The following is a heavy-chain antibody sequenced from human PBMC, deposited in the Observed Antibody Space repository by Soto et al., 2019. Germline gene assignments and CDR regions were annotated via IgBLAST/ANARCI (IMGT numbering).Heavy chain of an antibody. D-gene: IGHD4-17*01. CDR3: AREGYGDGTHWFDP. J-gene: IGHJ5*02. Sequence: ASVKVSCKASGYTFTSYGISWVRQAPGQGLEWMGWISAYNGNTNYAQKLQGRVTMTTATSTSTAYMELRSLRSDDTAVYYCAREGYGDGTHWFDPWGQGTLVTVSS. CDR1: GYTFTSYG. V-gene: IGHV1-18*01. CDR2: ISAYNGNT.